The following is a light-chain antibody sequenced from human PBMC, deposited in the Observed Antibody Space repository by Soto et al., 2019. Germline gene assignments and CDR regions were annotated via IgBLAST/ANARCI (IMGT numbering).Light chain of an antibody. J-gene: IGLJ3*02. V-gene: IGLV4-69*01. CDR1: NGHSSYA. CDR3: QTWGTGIQV. CDR2: LNSDGSH. Sequence: QLVLTQSPSASASLGASVKLTCTLTNGHSSYAIAWHQQQPEKGPRYLMKLNSDGSHSKGDGIPDRFSGSSSGAERYLTIPSLQSEDEADYYCQTWGTGIQVFGGGTKLTVL.